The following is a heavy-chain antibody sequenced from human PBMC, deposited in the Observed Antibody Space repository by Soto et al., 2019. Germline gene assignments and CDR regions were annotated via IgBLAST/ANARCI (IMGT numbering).Heavy chain of an antibody. CDR1: GFTFSSYG. V-gene: IGHV3-33*01. CDR2: IWYDGSNK. J-gene: IGHJ4*02. Sequence: QVQLVESGGGVVQPGRSLRLSCAASGFTFSSYGMHWVRQAPGKGLEWVAVIWYDGSNKYYADSVKGRFTISRDNSKNTLYLQMNSLRAEDTAVYYCARDRYSGYDLDPTFDYWGQGTLVTVSS. D-gene: IGHD5-12*01. CDR3: ARDRYSGYDLDPTFDY.